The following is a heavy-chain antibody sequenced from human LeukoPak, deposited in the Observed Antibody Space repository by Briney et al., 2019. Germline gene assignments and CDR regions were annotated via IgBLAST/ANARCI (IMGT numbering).Heavy chain of an antibody. CDR1: GFTVSSNY. V-gene: IGHV3-53*01. Sequence: PGGSLRLSCAASGFTVSSNYMSWVRQAPGKGLEWVSVIYSGGSTYYAESAKGRFTISRDNSKNTLYLQMNSLRAEDTAVYYGATRVRGFGYRDYWGQGTLSSVSS. D-gene: IGHD5-18*01. CDR2: IYSGGST. CDR3: ATRVRGFGYRDY. J-gene: IGHJ4*02.